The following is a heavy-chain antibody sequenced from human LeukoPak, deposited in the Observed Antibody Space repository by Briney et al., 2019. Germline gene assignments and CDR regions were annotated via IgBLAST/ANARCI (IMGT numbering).Heavy chain of an antibody. CDR2: IYYSGST. CDR1: GGSFSGYY. V-gene: IGHV4-34*01. J-gene: IGHJ4*02. CDR3: ARGLRGRID. D-gene: IGHD1-26*01. Sequence: SETLSLTCAVYGGSFSGYYWSWIRQPPGKGLEWIGSIYYSGSTYYNPSLKSRVTISVDTSKNQFSLKLSSVTAADTAVYYCARGLRGRIDWGQGTLVTVSS.